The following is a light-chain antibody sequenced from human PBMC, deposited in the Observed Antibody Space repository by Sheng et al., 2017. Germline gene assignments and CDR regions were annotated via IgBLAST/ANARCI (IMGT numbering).Light chain of an antibody. J-gene: IGKJ1*01. V-gene: IGKV1-5*03. CDR1: RSISTL. CDR2: KTS. CDR3: QQYRI. Sequence: DIQMTQSPSTLSASVGDRVTITCRASRSISTLLAWYQQKPGKAPKILIYKTSSLESGVPSRFSGKGSGTEFTLTISSLQPDDFATYYCQQYRIFGQGTRVEI.